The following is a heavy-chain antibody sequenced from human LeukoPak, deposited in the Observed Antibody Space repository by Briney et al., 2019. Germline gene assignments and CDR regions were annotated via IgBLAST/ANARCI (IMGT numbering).Heavy chain of an antibody. CDR2: ISWDGANT. CDR3: AKDNDDYGAFDY. V-gene: IGHV3-43*01. J-gene: IGHJ4*02. Sequence: GGSLRLSCAASGFTLNGHTMHWVRQAPGKGLEWVSLISWDGANTMYADSVKGRFTISRDSGKNSLYLQMSSLRREDTALYYCAKDNDDYGAFDYWGQGTLVTVSS. D-gene: IGHD4/OR15-4a*01. CDR1: GFTLNGHT.